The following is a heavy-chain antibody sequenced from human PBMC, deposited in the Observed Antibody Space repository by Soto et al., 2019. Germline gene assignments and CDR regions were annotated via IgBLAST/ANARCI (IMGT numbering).Heavy chain of an antibody. CDR3: AKDKSTGEYSYYRYMDV. D-gene: IGHD4-17*01. CDR2: ISWNSGQL. J-gene: IGHJ6*03. Sequence: EVLLVESGGGLVQPDRPLRLSCEASGFNFGNYAMHWVRQVPGKGLEWVSAISWNSGQLDYADSVRGRFTISRENGKNSLYLEMNSLRPDDTALYFCAKDKSTGEYSYYRYMDVWGRGTTVIVSS. V-gene: IGHV3-9*01. CDR1: GFNFGNYA.